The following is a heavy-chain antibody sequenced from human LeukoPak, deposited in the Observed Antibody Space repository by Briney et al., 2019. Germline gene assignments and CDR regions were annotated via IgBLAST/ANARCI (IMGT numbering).Heavy chain of an antibody. CDR2: IKTRSDGGTT. CDR1: GFTFSNAW. J-gene: IGHJ4*02. CDR3: TRKSYFEN. Sequence: GASLRLSCAASGFTFSNAWMTWVRQAPGKGLEWVARIKTRSDGGTTDYAATVTGRFIISRDDSKNMLYLQMNSLKTEDTAMYYCTRKSYFENWGQGTLVTVSS. V-gene: IGHV3-15*01.